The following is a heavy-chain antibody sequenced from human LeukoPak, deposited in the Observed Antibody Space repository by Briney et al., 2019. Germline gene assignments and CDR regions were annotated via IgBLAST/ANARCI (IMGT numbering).Heavy chain of an antibody. CDR1: GGSISTGGSY. Sequence: SETLSLTCTVSGGSISTGGSYWSWIRQPPGKGLEWIGYISYSGDTYYNPSLKSRPSISVDTSKSQFSLKMNSVTAADTAVYYCASTSKYIGSGRDDSFDIWGQGTMVTVSS. V-gene: IGHV4-30-4*01. D-gene: IGHD3-10*01. CDR3: ASTSKYIGSGRDDSFDI. CDR2: ISYSGDT. J-gene: IGHJ3*02.